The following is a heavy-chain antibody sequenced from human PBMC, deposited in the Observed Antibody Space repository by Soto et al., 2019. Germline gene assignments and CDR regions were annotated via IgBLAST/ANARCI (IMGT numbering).Heavy chain of an antibody. D-gene: IGHD3-10*01. J-gene: IGHJ2*01. CDR2: IKSKTDGGTT. CDR1: GFTFSNAW. CDR3: TARINPGLYWYFDL. V-gene: IGHV3-15*01. Sequence: EVQLVESGGGLVKPGGSLRLSCAASGFTFSNAWMSWVRQAPGKGLEWVGRIKSKTDGGTTVYAAPVKGRFTISSDDSKNTLYRQMNRLKTEDTAVYYCTARINPGLYWYFDLWGRGTLVTVSS.